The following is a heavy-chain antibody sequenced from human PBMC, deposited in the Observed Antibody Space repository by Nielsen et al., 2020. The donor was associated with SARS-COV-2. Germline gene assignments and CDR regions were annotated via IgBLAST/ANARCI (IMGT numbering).Heavy chain of an antibody. CDR3: ARDLQYYGMDV. CDR1: GFTFDDYA. Sequence: GESLKISCAASGFTFDDYAMHWVRQAPGKGLEWVSVIYSGGSTYYADSVKGRFTISRDNSKNTLYLQMNSLRAEDTAVYYCARDLQYYGMDVWGQGTTVTVSS. CDR2: IYSGGST. J-gene: IGHJ6*02. V-gene: IGHV3-53*01.